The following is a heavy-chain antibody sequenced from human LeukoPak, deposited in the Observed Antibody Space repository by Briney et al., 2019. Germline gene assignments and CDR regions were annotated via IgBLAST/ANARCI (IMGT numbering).Heavy chain of an antibody. CDR3: ARGNPYCSSTSCYHYYYYMDV. V-gene: IGHV1-69*13. CDR2: IIPIFGTA. D-gene: IGHD2-2*01. CDR1: GYTFTSYG. J-gene: IGHJ6*03. Sequence: GASVKVSCTASGYTFTSYGISWVRQAPGQGLELMGGIIPIFGTANYAQKFLGRVTITADESTSTAYMELSSLRSEDTAVYYCARGNPYCSSTSCYHYYYYMDVWGKGTTVTISS.